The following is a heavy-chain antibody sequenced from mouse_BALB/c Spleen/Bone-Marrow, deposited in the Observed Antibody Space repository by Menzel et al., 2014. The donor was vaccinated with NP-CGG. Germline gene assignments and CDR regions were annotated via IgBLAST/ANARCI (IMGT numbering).Heavy chain of an antibody. Sequence: EVKLMESGGGLVKPGGSLKLSCAVSGFTFSDYYMYWVRQNPEKRLEWVATINDGGSYTYYPDSVKGRFTISRDNAKNNLYLQMSSLRSEDTAMYYCARHDGYYAMDYWGQGTSVTVSS. V-gene: IGHV5-4*02. D-gene: IGHD2-3*01. CDR3: ARHDGYYAMDY. CDR2: INDGGSYT. CDR1: GFTFSDYY. J-gene: IGHJ4*01.